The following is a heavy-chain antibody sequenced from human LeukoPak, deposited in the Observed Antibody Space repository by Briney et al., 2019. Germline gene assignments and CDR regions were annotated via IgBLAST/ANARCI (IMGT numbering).Heavy chain of an antibody. CDR1: GGSVSSGSYY. Sequence: NTSETLSLTCTVSGGSVSSGSYYWSWIRQPPGKGLEWIGYIYHSGSTNYNPSLKSRVTISVDTSKNQFSLKLSSVTAADTAAYYCARVNKVAAAGTFDYWGQGTLVTVSS. V-gene: IGHV4-61*01. CDR3: ARVNKVAAAGTFDY. D-gene: IGHD6-13*01. CDR2: IYHSGST. J-gene: IGHJ4*02.